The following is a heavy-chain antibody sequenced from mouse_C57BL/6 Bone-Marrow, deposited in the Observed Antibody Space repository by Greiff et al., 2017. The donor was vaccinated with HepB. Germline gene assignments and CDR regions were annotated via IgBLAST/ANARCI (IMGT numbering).Heavy chain of an antibody. Sequence: VHLVESGAELVRPGASVKLSCKASGYTFTDYYINWVKQRPGQGLEWIARIYPGSGNTYYNEKFKGKATLTAEKSSSTAYMQLSSLTSEDSAVYFCARTNYYGSSYGNAMDYWGQGTSVTVSS. CDR2: IYPGSGNT. J-gene: IGHJ4*01. CDR1: GYTFTDYY. D-gene: IGHD1-1*01. V-gene: IGHV1-76*01. CDR3: ARTNYYGSSYGNAMDY.